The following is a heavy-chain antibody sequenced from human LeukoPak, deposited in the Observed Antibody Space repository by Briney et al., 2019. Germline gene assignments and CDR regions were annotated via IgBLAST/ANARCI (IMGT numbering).Heavy chain of an antibody. CDR2: IRSKANSYAT. D-gene: IGHD4-17*01. CDR3: TSTTVTTVYYYYMDV. Sequence: GGSLRLSCAASGFTFSGSAMHWVRQASGKGLEWVGRIRSKANSYATAYAASVKGRFTISRDDSKNTAYLQMNSLKTEDTAVYYCTSTTVTTVYYYYMDVWGKGTTVTVSS. CDR1: GFTFSGSA. V-gene: IGHV3-73*01. J-gene: IGHJ6*03.